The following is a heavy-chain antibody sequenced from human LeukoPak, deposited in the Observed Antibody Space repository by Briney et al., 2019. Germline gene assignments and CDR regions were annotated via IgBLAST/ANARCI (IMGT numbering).Heavy chain of an antibody. Sequence: SVKVSXKASGGTFSSYAISWVRQAPGQGLEWMGGIIPIFGTANYAQKFQGRVTITADESTSTAYMELSSLRSEDTAVYYCARDSSGWGELNYYYYYMDVWGKGTTVTVSS. CDR2: IIPIFGTA. CDR3: ARDSSGWGELNYYYYYMDV. V-gene: IGHV1-69*13. CDR1: GGTFSSYA. J-gene: IGHJ6*03. D-gene: IGHD6-19*01.